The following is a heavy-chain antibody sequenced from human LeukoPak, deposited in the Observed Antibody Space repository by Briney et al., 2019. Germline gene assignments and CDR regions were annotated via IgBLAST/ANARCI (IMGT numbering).Heavy chain of an antibody. CDR3: ASDSGSGMYYMDV. V-gene: IGHV1-69*05. D-gene: IGHD3-10*01. CDR1: GDSVSHD. CDR2: IIPMSRTT. Sequence: SVKVSCKASGDSVSHDISWVRQAPGQGFEWMGGIIPMSRTTDYAQKFRDRVTITTDESTSTVYMEVRSLSFEDTAIYYCASDSGSGMYYMDVWGKGTTVAV. J-gene: IGHJ6*03.